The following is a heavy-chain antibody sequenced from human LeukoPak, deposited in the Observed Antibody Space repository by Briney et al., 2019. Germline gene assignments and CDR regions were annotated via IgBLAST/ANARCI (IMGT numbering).Heavy chain of an antibody. D-gene: IGHD5-18*01. J-gene: IGHJ4*02. Sequence: SEALSLTCTVSGGSISSYYWSWIRQPPGKGLEWIGYIYYSGSTNYNPSLKSRVTISVDTSKNQFSLKLSSVTAADTAVYYCARTGTGGYSYGYYFDYWGQGTLVTVSS. CDR1: GGSISSYY. V-gene: IGHV4-59*01. CDR2: IYYSGST. CDR3: ARTGTGGYSYGYYFDY.